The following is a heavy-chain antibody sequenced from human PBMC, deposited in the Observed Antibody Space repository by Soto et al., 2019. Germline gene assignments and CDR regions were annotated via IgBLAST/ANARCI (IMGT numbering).Heavy chain of an antibody. V-gene: IGHV3-23*01. CDR3: AKGLYSGSYFDC. D-gene: IGHD1-26*01. CDR1: GFTFSSYA. Sequence: SLRLSCAASGFTFSSYAMTWFRQAPGKGLEWVSAISGSGGSTYYADSVKGQFTISRDNSKNTLYLQMNSMRAEDTAVYYCAKGLYSGSYFDCFGQGILITGCS. J-gene: IGHJ4*03. CDR2: ISGSGGST.